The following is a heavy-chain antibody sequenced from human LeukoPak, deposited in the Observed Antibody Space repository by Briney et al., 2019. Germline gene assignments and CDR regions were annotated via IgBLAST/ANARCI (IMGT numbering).Heavy chain of an antibody. CDR3: ARDSHIAVAGTLVDAFDI. CDR2: ISYDGSNK. V-gene: IGHV3-30-3*01. Sequence: GRSLRLSCAASGFTFSSYAMHWVRQAPGKGLEWVAVISYDGSNKYYADSVKGRFTISRDNSKNTLYLQMNSLRAEDTAVYYCARDSHIAVAGTLVDAFDIWGQGTMVTVSS. D-gene: IGHD6-19*01. CDR1: GFTFSSYA. J-gene: IGHJ3*02.